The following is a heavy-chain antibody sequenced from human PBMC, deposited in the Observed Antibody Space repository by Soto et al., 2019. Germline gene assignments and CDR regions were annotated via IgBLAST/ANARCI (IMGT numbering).Heavy chain of an antibody. V-gene: IGHV1-3*01. CDR3: SFAPNWTYQLTRY. CDR2: ISPVNGQT. CDR1: GYPFTTYT. Sequence: ASVKVSCKTVGYPFTTYTIHWMRQAPGQRLEWLGCISPVNGQTEYSQRFQGRLTITSDTSATTAYMDLSGLKSEDTAVYYCSFAPNWTYQLTRYWGRGTQVTVPQ. D-gene: IGHD2-2*01. J-gene: IGHJ4*02.